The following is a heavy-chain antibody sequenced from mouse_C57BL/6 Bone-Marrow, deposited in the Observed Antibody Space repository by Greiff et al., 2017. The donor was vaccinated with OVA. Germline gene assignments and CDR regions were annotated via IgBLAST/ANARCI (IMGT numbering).Heavy chain of an antibody. CDR1: GFNIKDDY. CDR3: TRGTRH. J-gene: IGHJ3*01. Sequence: VHVKQSGAELVRPGASVKLSCTASGFNIKDDYMHWVKQRPEQGLEWIGWIDPENGDTEYASKFQGKATITADTSSNTAYLQLSSLTSEDTAVYYCTRGTRHGGQGTLVTVSA. V-gene: IGHV14-4*01. CDR2: IDPENGDT. D-gene: IGHD2-14*01.